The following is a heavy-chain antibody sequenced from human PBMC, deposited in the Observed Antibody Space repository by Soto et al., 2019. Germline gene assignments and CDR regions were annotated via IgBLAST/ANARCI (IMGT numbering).Heavy chain of an antibody. J-gene: IGHJ4*02. CDR2: ISGGGGST. CDR3: AKRSPVSTYYFDY. V-gene: IGHV3-23*01. CDR1: GFSFSSYG. Sequence: EVQLLESGGDLVQTGGSLRLSCAASGFSFSSYGMSWVRQAPGKGLEWVSRISGGGGSTYYADSVKGRFTISRDNSKNTLYLQMNSLKVDDTAVYYCAKRSPVSTYYFDYWGQGTLVTVSS.